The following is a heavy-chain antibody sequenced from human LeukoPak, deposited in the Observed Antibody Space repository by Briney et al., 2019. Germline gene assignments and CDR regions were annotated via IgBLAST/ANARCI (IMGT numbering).Heavy chain of an antibody. J-gene: IGHJ6*02. D-gene: IGHD5-18*01. CDR2: IGTAGDT. Sequence: PGGSLRLSCAASGFTFSSYDMHWVRQATGKGLEWVSAIGTAGDTYYPGSVKGRFTISRENAKNSLYLQMNSLRAGDTAVYYCARGDVDTAMAYPRDYYYGMDVWGQGTTVTVSS. V-gene: IGHV3-13*01. CDR1: GFTFSSYD. CDR3: ARGDVDTAMAYPRDYYYGMDV.